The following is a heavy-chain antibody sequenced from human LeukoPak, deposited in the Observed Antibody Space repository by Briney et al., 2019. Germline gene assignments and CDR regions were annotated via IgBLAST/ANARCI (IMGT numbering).Heavy chain of an antibody. J-gene: IGHJ6*02. CDR1: GFTFSSYS. CDR2: ISSSSSTI. V-gene: IGHV3-48*01. CDR3: ARDRAAVAGGYYYYYGMDV. D-gene: IGHD6-19*01. Sequence: RGSLRLSCAASGFTFSSYSMNWVRQAPGKGLEWVSYISSSSSTIYYADSVKGRFTISRDNAKNSLYLQMNSLRAEDTAVYYCARDRAAVAGGYYYYYGMDVWGQGTTVTVSS.